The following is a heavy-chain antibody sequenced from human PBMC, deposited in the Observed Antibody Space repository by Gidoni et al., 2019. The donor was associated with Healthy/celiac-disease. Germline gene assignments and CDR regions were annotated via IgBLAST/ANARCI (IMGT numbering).Heavy chain of an antibody. J-gene: IGHJ4*02. D-gene: IGHD1-26*01. CDR3: ARDLGGSFSDPSY. Sequence: QIPLVQSGAEVKKPGASVKVSGKPSGSTSTSYAMPWVRQAPGQWLEWMGWINAGNGNTKYSQKFQGRVTITRDTSASTAYMELSSLRSEDAAVYYCARDLGGSFSDPSYWGQGTLVTVSS. CDR1: GSTSTSYA. V-gene: IGHV1-3*01. CDR2: INAGNGNT.